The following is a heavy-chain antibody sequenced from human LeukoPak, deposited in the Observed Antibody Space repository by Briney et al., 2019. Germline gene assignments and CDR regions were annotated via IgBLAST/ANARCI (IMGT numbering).Heavy chain of an antibody. J-gene: IGHJ4*02. CDR1: GFTFRSYC. CDR3: ARDGSSFDC. V-gene: IGHV3-7*03. Sequence: PGGSLRLSCAASGFTFRSYCVSWARQAPGKGLEWVAAIKQSGSEKYYADSVKGRFTISRDNAKNSLYLQMNSLRAEDTAVYYCARDGSSFDCWGQGSLVTVSS. CDR2: IKQSGSEK. D-gene: IGHD6-6*01.